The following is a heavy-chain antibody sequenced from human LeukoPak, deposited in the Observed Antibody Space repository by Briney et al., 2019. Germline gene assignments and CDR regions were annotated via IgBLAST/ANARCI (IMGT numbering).Heavy chain of an antibody. CDR1: GFTVSNNY. CDR3: ARAFPSRMGGWFDP. J-gene: IGHJ5*02. CDR2: IYSGGST. D-gene: IGHD3-16*01. V-gene: IGHV3-66*01. Sequence: GGSLRPSCAASGFTVSNNYMSWVRQAPGKGLEWVSVIYSGGSTYYADSVKGRFTISRDNSKNTLYLQMNSLRAEDTAVYYCARAFPSRMGGWFDPWGQGTLVTVSS.